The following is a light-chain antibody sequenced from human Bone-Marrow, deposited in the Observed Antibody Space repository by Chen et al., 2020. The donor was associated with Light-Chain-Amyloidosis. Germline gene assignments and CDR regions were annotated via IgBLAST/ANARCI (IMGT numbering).Light chain of an antibody. CDR2: RDT. J-gene: IGLJ2*01. CDR3: QSADSSGAYEVI. Sequence: SYELTQPPSVSVSPGQTARITCSGDDLPTKYAYWYQQKPGQAPVLVIHRDTERPSGISERFSGSRSGTTATLTIGGVQAADEADYHCQSADSSGAYEVIFGGGTKLTVL. CDR1: DLPTKY. V-gene: IGLV3-25*03.